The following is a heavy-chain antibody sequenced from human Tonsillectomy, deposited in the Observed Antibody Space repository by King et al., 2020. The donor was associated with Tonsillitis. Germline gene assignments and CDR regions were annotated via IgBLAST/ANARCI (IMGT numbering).Heavy chain of an antibody. D-gene: IGHD5-18*01. CDR3: ARSGGYTYGAPVYFDY. CDR1: GYSISSGYY. CDR2: IYHSGST. J-gene: IGHJ4*02. Sequence: LQLQESGPGLVKPSETLSLTCAVSGYSISSGYYWGWIRQPPGKGLEWIGSIYHSGSTYYNPSLKSRVTISVDTSKNQFSLKLSSVTAADTAVYSCARSGGYTYGAPVYFDYWGQGTLVTVSS. V-gene: IGHV4-38-2*01.